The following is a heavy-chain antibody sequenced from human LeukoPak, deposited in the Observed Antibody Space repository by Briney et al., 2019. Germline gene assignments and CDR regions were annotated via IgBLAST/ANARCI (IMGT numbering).Heavy chain of an antibody. J-gene: IGHJ5*02. CDR3: AKGGFLEWLS. Sequence: GGSLRLSCAGSGFTFSSSGMNWVRQAPGKGLEWVSSISGGGGGTYYGDSVKGRFTISRDNSKNTLYLQMNSLRAEDTAVYYCAKGGFLEWLSWGQGTLVTVTS. V-gene: IGHV3-23*01. D-gene: IGHD3-3*01. CDR2: ISGGGGGT. CDR1: GFTFSSSG.